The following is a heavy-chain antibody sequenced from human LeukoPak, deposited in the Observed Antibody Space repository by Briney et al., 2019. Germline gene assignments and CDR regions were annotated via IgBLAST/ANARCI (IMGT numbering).Heavy chain of an antibody. Sequence: GGSLRLSCAASGFTFSSYAMHWVRQAPGKGLEYVSAISSNGGSTYYANSVKGRFTISRDNSKNTLYLQMGSLGAEDMAVYYCARGSGFGESDYWGQGTLVTVSS. CDR3: ARGSGFGESDY. V-gene: IGHV3-64*01. CDR2: ISSNGGST. J-gene: IGHJ4*02. CDR1: GFTFSSYA. D-gene: IGHD3-10*01.